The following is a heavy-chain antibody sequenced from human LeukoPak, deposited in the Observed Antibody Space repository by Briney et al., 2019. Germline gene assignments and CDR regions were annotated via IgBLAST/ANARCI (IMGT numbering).Heavy chain of an antibody. D-gene: IGHD3-10*01. V-gene: IGHV1-69*06. CDR3: ASGSGGAWFDP. J-gene: IGHJ5*02. CDR2: IIPIFGTA. CDR1: GGTFTSYA. Sequence: GSSVKVSCKASGGTFTSYAISWVRQAPGQGLEWIGGIIPIFGTANYAQKFQGRVTITADKSTSTAYMELSSLRSEDTAVYYCASGSGGAWFDPWGQGTLVTVSS.